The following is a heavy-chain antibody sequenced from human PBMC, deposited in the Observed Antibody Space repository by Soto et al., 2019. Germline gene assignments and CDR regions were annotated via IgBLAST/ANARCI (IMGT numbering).Heavy chain of an antibody. CDR1: GDSFTSSY. V-gene: IGHV4-59*01. CDR2: IYATGISGYTPST. J-gene: IGHJ6*02. CDR3: ARGEDAFFYYGLYV. Sequence: LSLTCTVSGDSFTSSYWSWIRRPPGQGLEWIAYIYATGISGYTPSTSYNPSLKGRVTMSVDTSKSQFSLKLTSVTAADTAVYYCARGEDAFFYYGLYVWGQGITVTVSS.